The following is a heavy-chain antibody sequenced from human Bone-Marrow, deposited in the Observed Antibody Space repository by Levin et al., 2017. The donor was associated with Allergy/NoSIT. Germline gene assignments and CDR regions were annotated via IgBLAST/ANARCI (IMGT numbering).Heavy chain of an antibody. J-gene: IGHJ4*02. CDR1: GGSISSHH. CDR3: ARRRAAPGTLFDY. Sequence: ESLKISCSVSGGSISSHHWSWIRQAPGKGLEWIGFVYSTGTTTYNPSLQSRVTISVDRSKSQFSLELTSVTAADTAVYFCARRRAAPGTLFDYWGPGSLVTVSS. CDR2: VYSTGTT. D-gene: IGHD6-13*01. V-gene: IGHV4-59*08.